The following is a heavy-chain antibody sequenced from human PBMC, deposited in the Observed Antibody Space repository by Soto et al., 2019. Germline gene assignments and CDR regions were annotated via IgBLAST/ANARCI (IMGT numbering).Heavy chain of an antibody. CDR1: GFTFSSYA. CDR2: ISGSGGGA. D-gene: IGHD6-13*01. J-gene: IGHJ4*02. CDR3: AKEGASSWYFFDY. V-gene: IGHV3-23*01. Sequence: EVQLLESGENLVQPGGALRFSCAASGFTFSSYAMNWVRQPPGKGLEWVSTISGSGGGAYYTDSVKGRFTISRDNSKNTLYLQMNSLRAEDTAIYYCAKEGASSWYFFDYWGQGTLVTVSS.